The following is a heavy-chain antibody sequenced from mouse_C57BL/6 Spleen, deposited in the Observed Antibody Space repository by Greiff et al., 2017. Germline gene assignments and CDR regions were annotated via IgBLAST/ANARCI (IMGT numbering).Heavy chain of an antibody. CDR3: ARQTSPVVARFDY. CDR1: GFTFSDYG. D-gene: IGHD1-1*01. CDR2: ISSGSSTI. V-gene: IGHV5-17*01. Sequence: DVHLVESGGGLVKPGGSLKLSCAASGFTFSDYGMHWVRQAPEKGLEWVAYISSGSSTIYYADTVKGRFTISSDNATNTLFLQRTILRSEDTAMNYCARQTSPVVARFDYWGQGTTLTVSS. J-gene: IGHJ2*01.